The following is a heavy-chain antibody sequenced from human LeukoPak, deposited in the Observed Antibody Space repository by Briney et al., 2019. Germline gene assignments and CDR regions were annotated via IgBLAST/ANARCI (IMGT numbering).Heavy chain of an antibody. CDR2: ISYDGSNK. Sequence: GGSLRLACAASGFTFSSYGMHWVRQAPGKGLEWVGVISYDGSNKYYADSVKGRFTICRDNSKNTLYLQMNSLRAEDTAVYYCANGYSSSWYGNVYWGQGTLVTVSS. CDR1: GFTFSSYG. V-gene: IGHV3-30*18. CDR3: ANGYSSSWYGNVY. J-gene: IGHJ4*02. D-gene: IGHD6-13*01.